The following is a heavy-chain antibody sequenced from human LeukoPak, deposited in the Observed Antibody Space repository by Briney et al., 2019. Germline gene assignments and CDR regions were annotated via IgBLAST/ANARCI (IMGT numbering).Heavy chain of an antibody. CDR1: GYRFTNYW. V-gene: IGHV5-51*01. Sequence: GESLKISCKVSGYRFTNYWIAWVRQMPGKGLDFMGIILPDDSDTRYNPSFRGQITISVDKSINTAYLQWNSLRASDTATYYCARQGAGASHYDDTGLPRGAFDVWGQGTMFTVSS. CDR2: ILPDDSDT. CDR3: ARQGAGASHYDDTGLPRGAFDV. D-gene: IGHD3-22*01. J-gene: IGHJ3*01.